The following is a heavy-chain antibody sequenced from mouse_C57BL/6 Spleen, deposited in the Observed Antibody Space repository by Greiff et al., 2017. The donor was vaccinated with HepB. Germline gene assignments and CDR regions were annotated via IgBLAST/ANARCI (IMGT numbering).Heavy chain of an antibody. CDR1: GYTFTSYG. V-gene: IGHV1-81*01. CDR2: IYPRSGNT. Sequence: QVQLQQSGAELARPGASVKLSCKASGYTFTSYGISWVKQSTGQGLEWIGEIYPRSGNTYYNEKFKGKATLTADKSSSTAYMELRSLTSEDSAVYFCARGGSSYGGYYFDYWGQGTTLTVSS. D-gene: IGHD1-1*01. CDR3: ARGGSSYGGYYFDY. J-gene: IGHJ2*01.